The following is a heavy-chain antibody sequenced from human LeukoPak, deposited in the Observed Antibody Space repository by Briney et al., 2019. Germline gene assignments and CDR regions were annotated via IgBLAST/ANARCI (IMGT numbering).Heavy chain of an antibody. V-gene: IGHV3-74*01. CDR2: INSDWSST. D-gene: IGHD6-13*01. CDR3: ARGWYSTLDV. CDR1: RFTFSSYW. Sequence: GGSLRLSCAASRFTFSSYWMHWVRQAPGKGLVWVSRINSDWSSTSYADSVKGRFTISRDNAKNTLYLQMNSLRAGDTAVYYCARGWYSTLDVWGKGTTVTISS. J-gene: IGHJ6*04.